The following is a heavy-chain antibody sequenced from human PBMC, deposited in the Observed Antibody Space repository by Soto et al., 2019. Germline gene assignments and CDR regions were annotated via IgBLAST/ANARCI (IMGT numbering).Heavy chain of an antibody. CDR2: TYHSGNP. D-gene: IGHD2-15*01. Sequence: PSETLSLTCDVSGDTISTGGYTWAWIRQPPGKALEWIGHTYHSGNPYYNPSLKSRVIISVDRSKNQFSLKLSSVTAADTAVYYCAKHRDCYGNTCYYGEFDPWGQGTLVTVSS. CDR3: AKHRDCYGNTCYYGEFDP. J-gene: IGHJ5*02. CDR1: GDTISTGGYT. V-gene: IGHV4-30-2*01.